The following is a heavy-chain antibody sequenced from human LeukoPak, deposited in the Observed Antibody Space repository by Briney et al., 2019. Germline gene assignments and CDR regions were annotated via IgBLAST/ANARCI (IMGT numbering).Heavy chain of an antibody. CDR1: GFRFTDQW. CDR3: AIHVIVVTTVPDAFDI. Sequence: HGESLKISCKTSGFRFTDQWIGWVRQVPGRGLEWMGIIFPDGSHTVYSPSFHGRITISADRYTSTAYLHWSSLRASDTAMYYCAIHVIVVTTVPDAFDIWGQGTMVTVS. CDR2: IFPDGSHT. D-gene: IGHD2-21*02. V-gene: IGHV5-51*01. J-gene: IGHJ3*02.